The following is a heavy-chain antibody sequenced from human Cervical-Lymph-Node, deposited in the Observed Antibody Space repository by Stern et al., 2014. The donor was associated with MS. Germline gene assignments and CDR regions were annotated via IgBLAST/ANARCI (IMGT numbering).Heavy chain of an antibody. Sequence: QVQLVQSGSELKKPGASVKVSCKASGYNLTTFAINWVRQAPGQGLEWMGWITTKTGTPTFAQGFTGRFVFSLDASINTAYLQIISLKAEDSAVYYCATWGAGSSPPLFYWGQGTLVTVSS. J-gene: IGHJ4*02. V-gene: IGHV7-4-1*02. CDR1: GYNLTTFA. D-gene: IGHD6-6*01. CDR3: ATWGAGSSPPLFY. CDR2: ITTKTGTP.